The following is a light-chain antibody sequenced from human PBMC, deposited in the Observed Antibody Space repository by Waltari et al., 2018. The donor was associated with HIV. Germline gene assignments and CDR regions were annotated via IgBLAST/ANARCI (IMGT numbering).Light chain of an antibody. J-gene: IGKJ5*01. CDR1: QTVTRW. CDR3: QQYNSHPIT. CDR2: AAS. Sequence: DVQMTQSPSSLSASVGDRVTITCRAIQTVTRWLAWYQQKPGKAPRSLIYAASSLQSGVPSRFSGSGGGTNFTLTISSLQPEDFATYYCQQYNSHPITFGQGTRLDLK. V-gene: IGKV1D-16*01.